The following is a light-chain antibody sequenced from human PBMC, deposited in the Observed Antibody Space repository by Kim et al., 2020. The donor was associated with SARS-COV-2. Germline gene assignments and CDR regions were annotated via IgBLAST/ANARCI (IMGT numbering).Light chain of an antibody. CDR1: STNIGSNY. CDR3: AAWDGSLSGVV. Sequence: QPPSACGTHGQRVSISCSGSSTNIGSNYVYWYQQLAGTAPKLLLYDRFSGSKSGTSASLAISGLRSEDDADYYCAAWDGSLSGVVFGGGTQLTVL. J-gene: IGLJ2*01. V-gene: IGLV1-47*01.